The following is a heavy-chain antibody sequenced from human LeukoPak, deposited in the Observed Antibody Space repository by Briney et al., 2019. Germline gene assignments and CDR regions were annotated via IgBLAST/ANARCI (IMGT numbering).Heavy chain of an antibody. V-gene: IGHV1-46*01. J-gene: IGHJ5*02. CDR2: INHTGGST. CDR1: GDSFTSYY. Sequence: GASVKVSRKASGDSFTSYYVQWVRQAPGKGLEWMGLINHTGGSTGYAQKFQGRVTMTRDMSTSTVSMELSSLRSEDTAVYYCARDGGDGYKANWFDTWGQGTLVTVSS. CDR3: ARDGGDGYKANWFDT. D-gene: IGHD5-24*01.